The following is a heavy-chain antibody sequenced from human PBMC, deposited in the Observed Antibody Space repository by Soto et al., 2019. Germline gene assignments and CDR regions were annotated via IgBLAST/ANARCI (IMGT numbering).Heavy chain of an antibody. CDR2: IYYSVSI. V-gene: IGHV4-39*01. CDR1: GGSISSSSYY. D-gene: IGHD6-6*01. Sequence: SETLSLTCTVSGGSISSSSYYWGWIRQPPVKGLEWIGSIYYSVSIYYNPSLKSRVTISVDTSKNQFSLKLSSVTAADTAVYYCARLQQLVAPAFDYWGQGTLVTVSS. CDR3: ARLQQLVAPAFDY. J-gene: IGHJ4*02.